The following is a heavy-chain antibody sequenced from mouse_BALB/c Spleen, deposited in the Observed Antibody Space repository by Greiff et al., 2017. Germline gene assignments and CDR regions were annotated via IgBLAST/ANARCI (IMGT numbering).Heavy chain of an antibody. D-gene: IGHD4-1*01. CDR1: GYSITSGYY. CDR3: ARGGTDPWFAY. V-gene: IGHV3-6*02. CDR2: ISYDGSN. J-gene: IGHJ3*01. Sequence: EVQLVESGPGLVKPSQSLSLTCSVTGYSITSGYYWNWIRQFPGNKLEWMGYISYDGSNNYNPSLKNRISITRDTSKNQFFLKLNSVTTEDTATYYCARGGTDPWFAYWGQGTLVTVSA.